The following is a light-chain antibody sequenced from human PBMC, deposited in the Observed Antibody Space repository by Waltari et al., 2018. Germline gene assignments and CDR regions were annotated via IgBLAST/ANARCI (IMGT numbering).Light chain of an antibody. CDR3: LQYNGAPRT. V-gene: IGKV1-5*03. Sequence: DIQMTQSPSTLSATVGARVTITCRASQNINTWLAWHQQKPGGAPKLLIYKASSLESGVPSRFSGSGSGTEFTLTISSLQPDDFATYYCLQYNGAPRTFGQGTKVEVK. J-gene: IGKJ1*01. CDR1: QNINTW. CDR2: KAS.